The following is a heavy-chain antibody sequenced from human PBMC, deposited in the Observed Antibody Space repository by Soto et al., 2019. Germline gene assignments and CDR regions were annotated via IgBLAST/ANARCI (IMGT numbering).Heavy chain of an antibody. D-gene: IGHD2-2*01. Sequence: GGSLRLSCAASGFTFSSHWMNWVRQAPGKGLVWVSRISGDGRTTSHADSVKGRFTISRDNAKNTLYLQVNSLRVEDTAVYYCARGVPNCSSSSCYFDFWCQAILVTVSS. CDR1: GFTFSSHW. CDR3: ARGVPNCSSSSCYFDF. J-gene: IGHJ4*02. CDR2: ISGDGRTT. V-gene: IGHV3-74*01.